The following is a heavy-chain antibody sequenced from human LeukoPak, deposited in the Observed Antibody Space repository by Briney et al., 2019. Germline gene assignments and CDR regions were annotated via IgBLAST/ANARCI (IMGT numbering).Heavy chain of an antibody. V-gene: IGHV3-23*01. Sequence: GGSLRLSCAASGFTFSSYAMTWVRQAPGKGLEWVSAISGSGGSTYYADSVKGRFAISRDNSKNTLYLQMNSLRAEDTAVYYCAKDHSYYGSGSYDTRFDYWGQGTLVTVSS. J-gene: IGHJ4*02. D-gene: IGHD3-10*01. CDR1: GFTFSSYA. CDR3: AKDHSYYGSGSYDTRFDY. CDR2: ISGSGGST.